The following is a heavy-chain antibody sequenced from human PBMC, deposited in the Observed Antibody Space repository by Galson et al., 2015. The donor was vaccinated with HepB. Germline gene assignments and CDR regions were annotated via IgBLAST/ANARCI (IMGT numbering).Heavy chain of an antibody. D-gene: IGHD5-18*01. J-gene: IGHJ4*02. CDR2: ISGSGGST. CDR1: GFPFSDHA. Sequence: SLRLSCAGSGFPFSDHAMSWVRQAPGTGLQWVSDISGSGGSTFYADSVKGRFTISRDNSKKTLYLQMNRLRAEDTAVYSCARGDTAMITEVVHFDYWGQGAQVTVSS. V-gene: IGHV3-23*01. CDR3: ARGDTAMITEVVHFDY.